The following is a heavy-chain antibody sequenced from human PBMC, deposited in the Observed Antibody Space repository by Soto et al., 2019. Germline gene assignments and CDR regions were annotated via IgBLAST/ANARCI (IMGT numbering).Heavy chain of an antibody. CDR2: IIPIFGTA. CDR3: ARAYTSITICPLYYYGMDV. Sequence: QVQLVQSGAEVKKPGSSVKVSCKASGGTFSSYAISWVRQAPGQGLEWMGGIIPIFGTANYAQKFQGRVTITADEXXSXAXXELSSLRSEDTAAYYCARAYTSITICPLYYYGMDVWGQGTTVTVSS. D-gene: IGHD3-3*01. J-gene: IGHJ6*02. V-gene: IGHV1-69*12. CDR1: GGTFSSYA.